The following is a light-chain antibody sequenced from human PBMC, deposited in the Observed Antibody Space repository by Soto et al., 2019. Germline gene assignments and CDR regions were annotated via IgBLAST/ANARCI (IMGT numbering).Light chain of an antibody. J-gene: IGKJ1*01. CDR2: GSS. V-gene: IGKV3-20*01. Sequence: EIVLTQSPGTLSLSPGERATLSCRASQNVASSYLAWYQQKSGQAPRLLIYGSSIRGAGIPDRFSGSGSGTDFTLTISRLDPEDFAVYFCQQYGSSPRTFGQGTKVDIK. CDR1: QNVASSY. CDR3: QQYGSSPRT.